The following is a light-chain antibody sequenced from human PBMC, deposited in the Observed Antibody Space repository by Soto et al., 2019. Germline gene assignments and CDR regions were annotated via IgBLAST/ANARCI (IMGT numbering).Light chain of an antibody. Sequence: EIVLTQSPATLSLSPGERATLSCRASKSVSSYLAWYQQKPGQDPRLLIYDASNRATGIPARFSGSGSGTDFTLTISSLEPEDFAVYYCQQRSNWPRTFGQGTKVEIK. V-gene: IGKV3-11*01. J-gene: IGKJ1*01. CDR1: KSVSSY. CDR3: QQRSNWPRT. CDR2: DAS.